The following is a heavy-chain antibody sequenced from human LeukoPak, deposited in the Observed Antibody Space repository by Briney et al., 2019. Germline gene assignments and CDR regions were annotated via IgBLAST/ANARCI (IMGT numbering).Heavy chain of an antibody. CDR2: ISGSGGST. CDR1: GFTFSSYA. D-gene: IGHD6-19*01. J-gene: IGHJ4*02. Sequence: GGSLRLSCAASGFTFSSYAMSWVRQAPGKGLEWVSAISGSGGSTYYADSVKGRFTISRDNSKNTLYLQMNSLRAEDTAVYYCAKDDATKAVAFPLEVLWGQGTLVTVSS. V-gene: IGHV3-23*01. CDR3: AKDDATKAVAFPLEVL.